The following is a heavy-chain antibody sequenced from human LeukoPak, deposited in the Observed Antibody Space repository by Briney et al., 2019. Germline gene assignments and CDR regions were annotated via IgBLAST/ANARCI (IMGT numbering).Heavy chain of an antibody. D-gene: IGHD6-19*01. V-gene: IGHV3-30-3*01. J-gene: IGHJ6*02. CDR3: AKDQGIAVAGLSYGMDV. CDR1: GFTFSSYS. Sequence: PGGSLRLSCTASGFTFSSYSLYWVRQAPGKGLECVAVISYHESNKYYADSVKGRFTISRDNSKDTLYLQMNSLRAEDTAVYYCAKDQGIAVAGLSYGMDVWGQGTTVTVSS. CDR2: ISYHESNK.